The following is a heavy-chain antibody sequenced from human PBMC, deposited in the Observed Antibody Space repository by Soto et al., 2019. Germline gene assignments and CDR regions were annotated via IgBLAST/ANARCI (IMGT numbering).Heavy chain of an antibody. CDR3: ARGAMANFDY. D-gene: IGHD5-18*01. V-gene: IGHV1-69*13. CDR2: FIAMLGTP. CDR1: GGTFGSQG. J-gene: IGHJ4*02. Sequence: SVKVSCKASGGTFGSQGIAWVRQAPGQGLEWMGGFIAMLGTPTYAKKVQCRATISADESLTSSYLELRSLRSEDTGVYFCARGAMANFDYWGQGTLVTVSS.